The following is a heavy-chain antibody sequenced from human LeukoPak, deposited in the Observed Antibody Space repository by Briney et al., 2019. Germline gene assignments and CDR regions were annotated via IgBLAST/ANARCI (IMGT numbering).Heavy chain of an antibody. CDR2: ISYDGSNK. CDR1: GFTVSSNY. D-gene: IGHD5-18*01. CDR3: ARDFSDTAMANY. Sequence: GGSLRLSCAASGFTVSSNYMSWVRQAPGKGLEWVAVISYDGSNKYYADSVKGRFTISRDNSKNTLYLQMNSLRAEDTAVYYCARDFSDTAMANYWGQGTLVTVSS. V-gene: IGHV3-30*03. J-gene: IGHJ4*02.